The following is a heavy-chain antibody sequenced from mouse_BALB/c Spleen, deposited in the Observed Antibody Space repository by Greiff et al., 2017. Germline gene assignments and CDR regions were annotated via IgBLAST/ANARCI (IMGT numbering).Heavy chain of an antibody. CDR3: ARSGGSSSWFAY. D-gene: IGHD1-1*01. Sequence: EVKVVESGGGLVQPGGSRKLSCAASGFTFSSFGMHWVRQAPEKGLEWVAYISSGSSTIYYADTVKGRFTISRDNPKNTLFLQMTSLRSEDTAMYYCARSGGSSSWFAYWGQGTLVTVSA. CDR1: GFTFSSFG. J-gene: IGHJ3*01. V-gene: IGHV5-17*02. CDR2: ISSGSSTI.